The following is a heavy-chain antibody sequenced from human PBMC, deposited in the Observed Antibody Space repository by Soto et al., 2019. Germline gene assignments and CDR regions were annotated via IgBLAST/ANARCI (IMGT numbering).Heavy chain of an antibody. CDR1: GGSISSGGYS. CDR3: ARARSYGEADWYFDL. CDR2: IYHSGST. D-gene: IGHD4-17*01. Sequence: QLQLQESGSGLVKPSLTLSLTCAVSGGSISSGGYSWSWIRQPPGKGLEWIGYIYHSGSTYYNPSLKSRVTISVDRSKNQFSLKLSSVTAADTAVYYCARARSYGEADWYFDLWGRGTLVTVSS. V-gene: IGHV4-30-2*01. J-gene: IGHJ2*01.